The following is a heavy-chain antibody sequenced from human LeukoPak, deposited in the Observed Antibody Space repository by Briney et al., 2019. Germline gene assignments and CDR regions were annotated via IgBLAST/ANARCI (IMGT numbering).Heavy chain of an antibody. CDR3: AKYDFWSGYYMEYYYYYGMDV. V-gene: IGHV1-69*13. D-gene: IGHD3-3*01. Sequence: ASVKVSCKASGGTFSSYAISWVRQAPGQGLEWMGGIIPIFGTANYAQKFRGRVTITADESTSTAYMELSSLRSEDTAVYYCAKYDFWSGYYMEYYYYYGMDVWGQGTTVTVSS. J-gene: IGHJ6*02. CDR1: GGTFSSYA. CDR2: IIPIFGTA.